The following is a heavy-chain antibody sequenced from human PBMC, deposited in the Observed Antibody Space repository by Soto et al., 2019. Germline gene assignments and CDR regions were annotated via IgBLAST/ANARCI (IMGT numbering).Heavy chain of an antibody. V-gene: IGHV4-59*08. CDR2: IYYSGST. Sequence: PSETLSLTCTVSGGSISSYYWSWIRQPPGKGLEWIGNIYYSGSTYYNPSLKSRVTISVDTSKNQFSLKLSSVTAADTAVYYCARQGREYQLLSWFDPWGQGTLVTVSS. D-gene: IGHD2-2*01. J-gene: IGHJ5*02. CDR3: ARQGREYQLLSWFDP. CDR1: GGSISSYY.